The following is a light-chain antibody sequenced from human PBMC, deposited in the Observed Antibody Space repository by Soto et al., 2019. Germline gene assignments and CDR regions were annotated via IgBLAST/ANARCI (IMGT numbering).Light chain of an antibody. CDR2: LGS. V-gene: IGKV2-28*01. CDR3: MQALQTPRT. CDR1: QSLQHNNGNTL. Sequence: EIVMTQSPLSLTVTPGAPASISCKSSQSLQHNNGNTLLDWYMQKPGQSPQLLIYLGSRRAPGAPDRVSGSGSGTDFTLRISTVEADDAANYYCMQALQTPRTFGQGTKLEI. J-gene: IGKJ1*01.